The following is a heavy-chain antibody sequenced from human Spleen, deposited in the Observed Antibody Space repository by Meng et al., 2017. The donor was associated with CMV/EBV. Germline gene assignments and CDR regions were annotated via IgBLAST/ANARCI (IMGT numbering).Heavy chain of an antibody. CDR3: ARALGRWLTGDNYYYGMDV. CDR2: IIPILGIA. V-gene: IGHV1-69*04. D-gene: IGHD7-27*01. CDR1: GYTFTSYG. J-gene: IGHJ6*02. Sequence: SVKVSCKAAGYTFTSYGISWVRQAPGQGLEWMGRIIPILGIANYAQKFQGRVTITADKSTSTAYMGPSSLRSEDTAVYYCARALGRWLTGDNYYYGMDVWGQGTTVTVSS.